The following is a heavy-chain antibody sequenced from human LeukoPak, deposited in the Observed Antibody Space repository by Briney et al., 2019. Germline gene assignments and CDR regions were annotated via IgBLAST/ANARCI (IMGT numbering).Heavy chain of an antibody. Sequence: SETLSLTCAVYGGSFSGYYWSWIRQPPGKGLEWIGEINHSGSTNYNPSLKSRVTISVDTSKNQFSLKLSSVTAADTAVYYCAKDRWISLYGDLDYWGQGTLVTVSS. J-gene: IGHJ4*02. CDR2: INHSGST. D-gene: IGHD4-17*01. CDR1: GGSFSGYY. V-gene: IGHV4-34*01. CDR3: AKDRWISLYGDLDY.